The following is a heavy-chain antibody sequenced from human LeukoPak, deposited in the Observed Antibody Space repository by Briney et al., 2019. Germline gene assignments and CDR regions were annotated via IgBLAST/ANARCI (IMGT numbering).Heavy chain of an antibody. Sequence: AASVKVSCEASGYTFTRYYMNWVRQAPGQGLEWMGIINPSGGSTNYAQKFQGRVTMTRDTSTSTIYMEVSSLRSEDTAVYYCATSFRAVNWFDPWGQGTLVTVSS. V-gene: IGHV1-46*01. CDR3: ATSFRAVNWFDP. J-gene: IGHJ5*02. D-gene: IGHD3-10*01. CDR2: INPSGGST. CDR1: GYTFTRYY.